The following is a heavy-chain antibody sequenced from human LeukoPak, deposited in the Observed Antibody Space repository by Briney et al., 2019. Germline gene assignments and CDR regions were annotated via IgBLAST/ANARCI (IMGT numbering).Heavy chain of an antibody. J-gene: IGHJ6*03. V-gene: IGHV3-66*03. Sequence: GGSLRLSCTVSGFTVSSNSMSWVRQAPGKGLEWVSFIYSDNTHYSDSVKGRFTISRDNSKNTLYLQMGSLRAEDMAVYYCASSTESYYYYYMDVWGKGTTVTVSS. D-gene: IGHD4-11*01. CDR1: GFTVSSNS. CDR2: IYSDNT. CDR3: ASSTESYYYYYMDV.